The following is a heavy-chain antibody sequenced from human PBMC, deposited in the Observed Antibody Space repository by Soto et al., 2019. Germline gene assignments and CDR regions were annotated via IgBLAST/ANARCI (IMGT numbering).Heavy chain of an antibody. V-gene: IGHV3-23*01. Sequence: EVQLLESGGGLVQPGGSLRLSCAASGFTFSSYAMSWVRQAPGKGLEWVSAISGSGGSTYYADSVKGRFTISRDNSKNTLYLQMNGRRAEDTAVYYCAKRNGLFGSSGYYYDYWGQGTLVTVSS. CDR2: ISGSGGST. CDR3: AKRNGLFGSSGYYYDY. J-gene: IGHJ4*02. D-gene: IGHD3-22*01. CDR1: GFTFSSYA.